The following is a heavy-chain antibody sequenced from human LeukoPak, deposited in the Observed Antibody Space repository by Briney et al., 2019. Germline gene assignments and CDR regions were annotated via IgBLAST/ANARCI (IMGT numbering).Heavy chain of an antibody. D-gene: IGHD4/OR15-4a*01. Sequence: ASVKVSXKASGYTFSGYYMHWVRQAPGQGLEWMGMVNPSGGSTNYAQNFQGRVTMTRDTSTSTVYMDLSSLSSEDTAVYYCARGNYGGNRPLHYWGQGTLVTVSS. CDR1: GYTFSGYY. CDR3: ARGNYGGNRPLHY. J-gene: IGHJ4*02. CDR2: VNPSGGST. V-gene: IGHV1-46*01.